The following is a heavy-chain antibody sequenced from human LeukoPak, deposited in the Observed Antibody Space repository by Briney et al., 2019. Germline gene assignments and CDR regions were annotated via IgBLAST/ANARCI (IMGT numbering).Heavy chain of an antibody. CDR2: ISGSSSSI. V-gene: IGHV3-48*04. CDR1: GFTFGSCS. J-gene: IGHJ4*02. D-gene: IGHD3-22*01. CDR3: ARDYDRSGYYIDLDY. Sequence: PGGSLRLSCAASGFTFGSCSLNWVCQAPGKGLERVSYISGSSSSIKYADSVKGRFTISRDNAKNSLYLQMNSLRAEDTAVYYCARDYDRSGYYIDLDYWGQGTLVTVSS.